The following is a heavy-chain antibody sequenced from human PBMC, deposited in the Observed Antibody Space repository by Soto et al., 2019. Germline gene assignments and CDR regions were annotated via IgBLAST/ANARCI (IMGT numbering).Heavy chain of an antibody. D-gene: IGHD6-19*01. CDR2: IYWDDDK. V-gene: IGHV2-5*02. CDR1: GFSLSSTRMA. J-gene: IGHJ4*02. Sequence: QITLKESGPTLVKPTQTLTLTSTFSGFSLSSTRMAVGWIRQPPGKALEWLALIYWDDDKRYSPFLKSRLTITKDTSKNQVVLTMSNTDPVDTARYYCAHIVVAGLGYYFDYWGQGTLVTVSS. CDR3: AHIVVAGLGYYFDY.